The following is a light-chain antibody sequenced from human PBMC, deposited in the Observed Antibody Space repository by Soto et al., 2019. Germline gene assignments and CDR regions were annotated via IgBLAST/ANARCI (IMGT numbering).Light chain of an antibody. CDR1: RSVNNNY. V-gene: IGKV3-20*01. CDR3: QQYGSLSWT. J-gene: IGKJ1*01. CDR2: GAS. Sequence: EIVLTQSPGTLSLSPGERATLSCRASRSVNNNYLAWYQQKPGQAPRLLIFGASTRATGVPDRFSGSGSGTDFTLTISRLEPEDFAVYHCQQYGSLSWTFGQGTKVDIK.